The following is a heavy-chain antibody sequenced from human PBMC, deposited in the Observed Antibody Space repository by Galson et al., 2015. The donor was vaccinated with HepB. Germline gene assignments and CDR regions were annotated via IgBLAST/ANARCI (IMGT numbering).Heavy chain of an antibody. Sequence: SLRLSCAASGFTFRDYYMSWIRQAPGRGLEWISYISSGSGTTVYYADSVKGRFTISRDNAKDSLYLQLNSLRAEDTAVYYCARLRYCSSSSCYSGVHHWGQGTLVTVSS. J-gene: IGHJ1*01. CDR2: ISSGSGTTV. CDR1: GFTFRDYY. D-gene: IGHD2-15*01. V-gene: IGHV3-11*04. CDR3: ARLRYCSSSSCYSGVHH.